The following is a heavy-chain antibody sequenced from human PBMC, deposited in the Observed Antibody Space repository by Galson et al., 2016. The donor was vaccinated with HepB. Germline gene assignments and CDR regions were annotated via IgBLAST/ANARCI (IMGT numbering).Heavy chain of an antibody. CDR2: VSYDGTKR. Sequence: SLRLSCAASGFTFTIYAIHWVRQAPGKGLEWVADVSYDGTKRNYADSVKGRFTISRDNAKNTVYRQMNSLRGEDTAVYYCARDRRLDYWGQGALVTVSS. D-gene: IGHD3-3*01. J-gene: IGHJ4*02. CDR1: GFTFTIYA. CDR3: ARDRRLDY. V-gene: IGHV3-30*04.